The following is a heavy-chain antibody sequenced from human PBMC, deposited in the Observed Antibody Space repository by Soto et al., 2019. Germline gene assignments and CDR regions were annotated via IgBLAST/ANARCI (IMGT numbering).Heavy chain of an antibody. CDR1: GYTFTGFH. CDR2: INPNGGGR. CDR3: ARGSVGPTTDFDY. J-gene: IGHJ4*02. Sequence: QVQLVQSGAEVKQPGASVKVSCKASGYTFTGFHIHWVRQAPGQGLEWMGWINPNGGGRNYAQKFQGWVTMTRDTSVSTAYMELSRLKSDATAVYYCARGSVGPTTDFDYWGQGTLVTVSS. D-gene: IGHD1-26*01. V-gene: IGHV1-2*04.